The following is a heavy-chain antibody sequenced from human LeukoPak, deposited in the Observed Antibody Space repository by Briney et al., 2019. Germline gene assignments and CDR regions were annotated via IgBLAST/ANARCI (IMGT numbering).Heavy chain of an antibody. V-gene: IGHV3-30*18. D-gene: IGHD4-11*01. CDR3: AKDLGYYSSYYCGMDV. CDR2: ISYDGRSK. Sequence: GRSLRLSCAASGFTFSSSGMHWVRQAPGKGLEWVAVISYDGRSKYYGDSVKGRFTISRDNSKNTLYLQMNSLRAEDSAVYYCAKDLGYYSSYYCGMDVWGQGTTVTVSS. J-gene: IGHJ6*02. CDR1: GFTFSSSG.